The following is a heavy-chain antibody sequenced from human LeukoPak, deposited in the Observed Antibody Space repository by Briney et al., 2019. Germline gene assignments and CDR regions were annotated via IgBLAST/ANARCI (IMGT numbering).Heavy chain of an antibody. CDR1: GFTFSSYA. CDR3: TGDNFDSSVKFDY. Sequence: GGSLRLSCAASGFTFSSYAMSWVRQASEKGLEWVGRIRSKANNYATAYAASVKGRFTISRDDSKNTAYLQMNSLKTEDTAVYYCTGDNFDSSVKFDYWGQGTLVTVSS. CDR2: IRSKANNYAT. D-gene: IGHD3-22*01. J-gene: IGHJ4*02. V-gene: IGHV3-73*01.